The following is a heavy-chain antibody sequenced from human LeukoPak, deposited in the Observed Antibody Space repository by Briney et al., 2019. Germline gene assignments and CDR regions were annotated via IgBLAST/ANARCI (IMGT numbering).Heavy chain of an antibody. J-gene: IGHJ4*02. CDR1: GYTFTGYY. CDR2: INPNSGGT. D-gene: IGHD3-22*01. V-gene: IGHV1-2*06. CDR3: ASSLPITMIVEV. Sequence: WASVKVSCKASGYTFTGYYMHWVRQAPGQGLEWMGRINPNSGGTNYEQKFQGRVTMTRDTSISTAYMELSRLRSDDTAVYYCASSLPITMIVEVWGQGTLVTVSS.